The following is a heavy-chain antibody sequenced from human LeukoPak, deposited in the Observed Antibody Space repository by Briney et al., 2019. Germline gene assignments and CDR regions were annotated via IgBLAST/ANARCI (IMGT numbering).Heavy chain of an antibody. CDR2: IKQDGSEK. J-gene: IGHJ4*02. CDR3: AREVAGGYSLIIDY. Sequence: GGSLRLSCAASGFTFSSYWMSWVRQAPGKGLEWVANIKQDGSEKYYVDSVKGRLTISRDNAKNSLYLQMNSLRAEDTAVYYCAREVAGGYSLIIDYWGQGTLVTVSS. D-gene: IGHD5-18*01. CDR1: GFTFSSYW. V-gene: IGHV3-7*01.